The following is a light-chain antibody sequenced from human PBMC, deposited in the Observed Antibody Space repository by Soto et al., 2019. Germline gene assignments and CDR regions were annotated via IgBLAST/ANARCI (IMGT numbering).Light chain of an antibody. V-gene: IGKV1-5*01. CDR1: QSISSW. Sequence: DIPMTQSPSTLSASVGDGVTITCRASQSISSWLAWYQQKPGKAPKLLIYDASSLESGVPSRFSGSGSGTEFTLTISSLQPDDFATYYCQQYNSYPYTFGQGTKLEIK. CDR2: DAS. CDR3: QQYNSYPYT. J-gene: IGKJ2*01.